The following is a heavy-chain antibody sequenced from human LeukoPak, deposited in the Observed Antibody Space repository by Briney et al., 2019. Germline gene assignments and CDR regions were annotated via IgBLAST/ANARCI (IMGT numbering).Heavy chain of an antibody. V-gene: IGHV3-7*01. CDR1: GFTFTTYW. CDR3: ARAAYSSTWYSRYFDL. CDR2: IKQDGTEK. Sequence: GGSLRLSCAASGFTFTTYWLGWVRQPPGKGLEWVANIKQDGTEKYYVDSVKGRFTISRDNAKNSLYLQMNSLRAEDTAVYYCARAAYSSTWYSRYFDLWGRGTLVTVSS. J-gene: IGHJ2*01. D-gene: IGHD6-13*01.